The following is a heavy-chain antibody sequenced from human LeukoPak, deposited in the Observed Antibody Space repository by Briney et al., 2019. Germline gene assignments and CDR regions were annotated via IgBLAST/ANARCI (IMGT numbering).Heavy chain of an antibody. V-gene: IGHV3-21*01. J-gene: IGHJ6*03. D-gene: IGHD3-3*01. CDR1: GFTFSSYS. Sequence: GGSLRLSCAASGFTFSSYSMNWVRQAPGKGLEWVSSISSSSSYIYYADSVKGRFTISRDNSKNTLCLQMNSLRAEDTAVYYCARGPYDFWSGYYPGYYYYMDVWGKGTTVTVSS. CDR2: ISSSSSYI. CDR3: ARGPYDFWSGYYPGYYYYMDV.